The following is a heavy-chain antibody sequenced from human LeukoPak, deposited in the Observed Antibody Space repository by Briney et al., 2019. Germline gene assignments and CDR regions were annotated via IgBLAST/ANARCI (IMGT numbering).Heavy chain of an antibody. CDR2: IYYSGST. CDR1: GGSISSYY. CDR3: ARYSGSYSGFDY. V-gene: IGHV4-59*08. D-gene: IGHD1-26*01. J-gene: IGHJ4*02. Sequence: SVTLSLTCTVSGGSISSYYWRWIRQPPRKGLAWIGCIYYSGSTNYNPSLKSRVTISVDTSKNQFSLKLRSVTAADTAVYYCARYSGSYSGFDYWGQGTLVTVSS.